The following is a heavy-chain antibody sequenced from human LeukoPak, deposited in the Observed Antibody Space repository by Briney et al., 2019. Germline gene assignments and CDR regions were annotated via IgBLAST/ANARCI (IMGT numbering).Heavy chain of an antibody. J-gene: IGHJ3*02. CDR3: ARDQRAHAFDI. V-gene: IGHV4-59*01. CDR2: IYYSGST. CDR1: GGSISSYY. Sequence: SETLSLTCTVSGGSISSYYWSWIRQPPGKGLEWIGYIYYSGSTNYNPSLKSRVTISADTSKNQFSLKLSSVTAADTAVYYCARDQRAHAFDIWGQGTMVTVSS.